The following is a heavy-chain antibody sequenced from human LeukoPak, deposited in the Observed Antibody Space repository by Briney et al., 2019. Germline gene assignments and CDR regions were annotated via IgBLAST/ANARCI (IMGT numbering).Heavy chain of an antibody. D-gene: IGHD3-10*01. J-gene: IGHJ4*02. Sequence: PGGSLRLSCAASGFTFSSYWMHWVRQAPGKGLVWVARVNTDGSIISYEDSVKGRLTISRDNAKSTVDLQMNSLRAEDTAVYYCVKGGGPRGFDYWGQGTLVSVSS. CDR2: VNTDGSII. CDR1: GFTFSSYW. V-gene: IGHV3-74*01. CDR3: VKGGGPRGFDY.